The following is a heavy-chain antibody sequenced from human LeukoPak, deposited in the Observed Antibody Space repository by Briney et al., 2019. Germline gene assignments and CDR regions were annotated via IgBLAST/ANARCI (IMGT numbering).Heavy chain of an antibody. CDR3: AKNPLAYYDSSGYIIDY. CDR1: GFTFSSYA. J-gene: IGHJ4*02. Sequence: PGGSLRLSCAASGFTFSSYAMSWVRQAPGKGLEWVSAISGSGGSTYYADSVKGRFTISRDNSKNTLYLQMNSLRAEDTAVYYCAKNPLAYYDSSGYIIDYWGQGTQVTVSS. V-gene: IGHV3-23*01. D-gene: IGHD3-22*01. CDR2: ISGSGGST.